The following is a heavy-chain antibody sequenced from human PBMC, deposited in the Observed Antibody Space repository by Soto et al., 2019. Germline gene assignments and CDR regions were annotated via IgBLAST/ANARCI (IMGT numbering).Heavy chain of an antibody. D-gene: IGHD2-8*02. Sequence: QLQLQESGPGLVKSSETLSLTCTVSGGTMRSSGSAWGWIRQSPGIGLEWIGSMYYTGGKSDYNPSLKSRVTVDVDTSANQFSLMLNSVPAADTGVYYCARHRAFGYSTDWLRLHHFDYWGQGALVTVSS. J-gene: IGHJ4*02. CDR3: ARHRAFGYSTDWLRLHHFDY. V-gene: IGHV4-39*01. CDR1: GGTMRSSGSA. CDR2: MYYTGGKS.